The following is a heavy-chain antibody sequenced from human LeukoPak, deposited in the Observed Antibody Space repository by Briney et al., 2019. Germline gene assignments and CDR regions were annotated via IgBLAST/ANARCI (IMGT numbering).Heavy chain of an antibody. V-gene: IGHV4-59*01. Sequence: PSETLSLTCTVSGGSISSYYWSWIRQPPGKGLEWIGYIYHTGSTSYNPSLKGRVTISVDTSKNQFSLKLSSVTAADTAVYYCARGLNRNDYEDYGYWGQGTLVTVSS. D-gene: IGHD4-17*01. CDR2: IYHTGST. CDR3: ARGLNRNDYEDYGY. CDR1: GGSISSYY. J-gene: IGHJ4*02.